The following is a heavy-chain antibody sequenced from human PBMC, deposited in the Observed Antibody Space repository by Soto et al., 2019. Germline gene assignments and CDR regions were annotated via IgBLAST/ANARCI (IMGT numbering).Heavy chain of an antibody. Sequence: PGGSLRLSCAASGFTFSSYGMHWVRQAPGKGLEWVAVISYDGSNKYYADSVKGRFTISRDNSKNTLYLQMNSLRAEDTAVYYCAKDQGGEYNWNYYAGLQFDYWGQGTLVTVSS. CDR3: AKDQGGEYNWNYYAGLQFDY. CDR1: GFTFSSYG. CDR2: ISYDGSNK. V-gene: IGHV3-30*18. J-gene: IGHJ4*02. D-gene: IGHD1-7*01.